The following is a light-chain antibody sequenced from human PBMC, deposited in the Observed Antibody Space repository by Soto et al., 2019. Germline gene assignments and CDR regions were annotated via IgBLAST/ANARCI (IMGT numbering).Light chain of an antibody. Sequence: IQLTQSPSSLSASVGDRVTVTCRASQGISSYLAWYQQQPGKAPKLLIYAASTLQRGVSSRFSGSGSGTDFNLTISSLQPDDFATYYCQQLNSYPPTFGQGTKLEIK. J-gene: IGKJ2*01. CDR1: QGISSY. V-gene: IGKV1-9*01. CDR2: AAS. CDR3: QQLNSYPPT.